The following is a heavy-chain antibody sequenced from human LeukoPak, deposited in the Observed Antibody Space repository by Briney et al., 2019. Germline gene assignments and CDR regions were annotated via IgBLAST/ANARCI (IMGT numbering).Heavy chain of an antibody. CDR3: ATLPTFDY. V-gene: IGHV1-69*04. J-gene: IGHJ4*02. Sequence: ASVKVSCKASGYTFTSYGIIWVRQAPGQGLEWMGRIIPILGIANYAQKFQGRVTITADKSTSTAYMELSSLRSEDTAVYYCATLPTFDYWGQGTLVTVSS. CDR1: GYTFTSYG. CDR2: IIPILGIA.